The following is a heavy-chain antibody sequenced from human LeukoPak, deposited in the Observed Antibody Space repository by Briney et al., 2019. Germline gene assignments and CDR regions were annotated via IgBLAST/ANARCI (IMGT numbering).Heavy chain of an antibody. V-gene: IGHV3-21*01. Sequence: GGSLRLSCAASGFTFSSYSMNWVRQAPGKGLEWVSSISSSSSYIYYADSVKGRFTISRDNAKNSLNLQMNSLRAEDTAVYYCARGGSGSYKGTDFDYWGQGTLVTVSS. CDR2: ISSSSSYI. CDR1: GFTFSSYS. CDR3: ARGGSGSYKGTDFDY. D-gene: IGHD3-10*01. J-gene: IGHJ4*02.